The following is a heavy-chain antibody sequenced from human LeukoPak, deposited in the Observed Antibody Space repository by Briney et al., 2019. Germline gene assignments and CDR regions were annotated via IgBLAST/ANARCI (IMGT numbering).Heavy chain of an antibody. CDR1: GFTVSSNY. Sequence: GGSLRLSCAASGFTVSSNYMGWVRQAPGKGLEWVSVIYSGGSTYYADSVKGRFTISRDNSKNTLYLQMNSLRAEDTAVYYCASSGGRFLEWLSPFGGYYYMDVWGKGTTVTVSS. CDR3: ASSGGRFLEWLSPFGGYYYMDV. CDR2: IYSGGST. D-gene: IGHD3-3*01. V-gene: IGHV3-53*01. J-gene: IGHJ6*03.